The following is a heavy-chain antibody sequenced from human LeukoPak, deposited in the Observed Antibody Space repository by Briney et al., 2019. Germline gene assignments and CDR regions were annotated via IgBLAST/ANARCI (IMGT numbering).Heavy chain of an antibody. J-gene: IGHJ2*01. Sequence: GASVKVSCKASGGTFSSYAISWVRHAPGQGLEWMGGIIPIFGTANYAQKFQGRVTITADESTSTAYMELSSLRSEDTAVYYCARGVTMVRELYWYFDLWGRGTLVTVSS. V-gene: IGHV1-69*13. CDR2: IIPIFGTA. CDR3: ARGVTMVRELYWYFDL. D-gene: IGHD3-10*01. CDR1: GGTFSSYA.